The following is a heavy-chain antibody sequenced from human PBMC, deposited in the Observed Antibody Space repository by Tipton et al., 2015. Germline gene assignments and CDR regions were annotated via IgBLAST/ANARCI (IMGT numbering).Heavy chain of an antibody. Sequence: TLSLTCAVSGYFISSGHFWGWVRQTPGKGLEWIASMHENGDAYYNPSLKSRVTMSRDTSKNQFPLKLTSVTAADTAVYYCACQDYDSLTRDYQTVDYWGQGTLVTVSS. CDR2: MHENGDA. D-gene: IGHD3-9*01. CDR3: ACQDYDSLTRDYQTVDY. J-gene: IGHJ4*02. V-gene: IGHV4-38-2*01. CDR1: GYFISSGHF.